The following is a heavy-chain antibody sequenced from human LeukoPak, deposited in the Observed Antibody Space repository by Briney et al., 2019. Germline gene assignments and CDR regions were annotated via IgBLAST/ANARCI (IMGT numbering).Heavy chain of an antibody. D-gene: IGHD2-2*01. CDR2: INSDGSST. Sequence: GGSPRLSCAASGFTFSSYWMHWVRQAPGKGLVWVSRINSDGSSTSYADSVRGRFTISRDNAKNTLYLQMNSLRADDTAVYYCARGYCSSTSCPKAYYFDYWGQGTLVTVSS. J-gene: IGHJ4*02. CDR1: GFTFSSYW. CDR3: ARGYCSSTSCPKAYYFDY. V-gene: IGHV3-74*01.